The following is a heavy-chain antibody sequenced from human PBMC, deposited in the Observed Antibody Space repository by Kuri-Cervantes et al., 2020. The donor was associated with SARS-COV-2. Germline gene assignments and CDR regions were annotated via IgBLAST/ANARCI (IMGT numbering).Heavy chain of an antibody. CDR1: GYTFTGYY. D-gene: IGHD1-14*01. CDR2: INPNSGDT. J-gene: IGHJ4*02. CDR3: ATSGTSTDHYFDY. Sequence: SVKVSCKASGYTFTGYYMHWVRQAPGQGLEWMGWINPNSGDTNYAQNFQGWVTMTRDTSISTAYMELSRLRSDDTAVYYCATSGTSTDHYFDYLGQGTLVTVSS. V-gene: IGHV1-2*04.